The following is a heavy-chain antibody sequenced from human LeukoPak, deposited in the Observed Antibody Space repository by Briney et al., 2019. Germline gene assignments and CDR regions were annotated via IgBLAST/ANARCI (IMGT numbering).Heavy chain of an antibody. CDR2: ITWDGGST. CDR1: GFTFGEYG. D-gene: IGHD6-19*01. J-gene: IGHJ5*02. Sequence: GGSLRLPCVGSGFTFGEYGMHWVRQVPGKGLEWVSHITWDGGSTYYAGSVKGRFTISRDNSKDSLYLQMNSLGAEDTALYYCAKDIHIGHGSGWPESWGQGTLVTVSS. CDR3: AKDIHIGHGSGWPES. V-gene: IGHV3-43D*03.